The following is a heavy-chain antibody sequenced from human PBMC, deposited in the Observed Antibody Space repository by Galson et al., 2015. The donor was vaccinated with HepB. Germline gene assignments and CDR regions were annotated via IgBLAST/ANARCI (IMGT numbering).Heavy chain of an antibody. CDR3: ARGSAPNRGDY. D-gene: IGHD2/OR15-2a*01. V-gene: IGHV3-53*01. CDR2: IYSDGRT. J-gene: IGHJ4*02. Sequence: SLRLSCAGSGFIVSTNYMSWVRQPPGKGLEWVPIIYSDGRTFYAESLKGRFTISRDNFKNTLYLQMNTLRAEDTAVYYCARGSAPNRGDYWGQGTLVTVSS. CDR1: GFIVSTNY.